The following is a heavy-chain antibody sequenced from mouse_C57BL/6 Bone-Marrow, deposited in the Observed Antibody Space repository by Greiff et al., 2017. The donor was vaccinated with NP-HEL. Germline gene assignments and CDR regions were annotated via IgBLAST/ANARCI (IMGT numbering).Heavy chain of an antibody. D-gene: IGHD1-1*01. V-gene: IGHV5-6*01. J-gene: IGHJ3*01. Sequence: EVNLVESGGDLVKPGGSLKLSCAASGFTFSSYGMSWVRQTPDKRLEWVATISSGGSYTYYPDSVKGRFTISRDNAKNTLYLQMSSLKSEDTAMYYCANSPHYYGSSGGFAYWGQGTLVTVSA. CDR3: ANSPHYYGSSGGFAY. CDR1: GFTFSSYG. CDR2: ISSGGSYT.